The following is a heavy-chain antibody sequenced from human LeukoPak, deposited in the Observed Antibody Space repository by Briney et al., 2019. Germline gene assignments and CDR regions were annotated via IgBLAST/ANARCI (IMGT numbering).Heavy chain of an antibody. D-gene: IGHD1-26*01. J-gene: IGHJ3*02. CDR1: GGSISSYY. Sequence: KPSETLSLTCTVSGGSISSYYLSWIRQPPGKGLEWIGYIYYSGSTNYNPSLKSRVTISVDTSKNQFSLKLSSVTAADTAVYYCARDSGSYSGAFDIWGQGTMVTVSS. CDR3: ARDSGSYSGAFDI. CDR2: IYYSGST. V-gene: IGHV4-59*01.